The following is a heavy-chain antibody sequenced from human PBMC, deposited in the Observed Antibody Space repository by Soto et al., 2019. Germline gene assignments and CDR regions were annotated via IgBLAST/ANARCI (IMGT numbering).Heavy chain of an antibody. J-gene: IGHJ6*02. CDR2: ISAYNGNT. CDR1: GYTFTSYG. CDR3: ARDPRRYSGYDLALGYYYGMDV. V-gene: IGHV1-18*01. D-gene: IGHD5-12*01. Sequence: ASVKVSCKASGYTFTSYGISWVRQAPEQGLEWMGWISAYNGNTNYAQKLQGRVTMTTDTSTSTAYMELRSLRSDDTAVYYCARDPRRYSGYDLALGYYYGMDVWGQGTTVTVSS.